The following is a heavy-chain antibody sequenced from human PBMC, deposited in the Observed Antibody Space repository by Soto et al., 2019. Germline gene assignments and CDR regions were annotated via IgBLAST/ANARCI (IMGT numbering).Heavy chain of an antibody. Sequence: PVGPLSLSCVLSGLTVRRHDMNWVRQPPGKGLEYVSNINFAGTSTSYADAVKGRFAISRDNSQNTVYLEMNHLRPEDTAIYYCAVDPNWFAPWGQGTLVTVSS. J-gene: IGHJ5*02. CDR2: INFAGTST. CDR3: AVDPNWFAP. V-gene: IGHV3-23*01. CDR1: GLTVRRHD.